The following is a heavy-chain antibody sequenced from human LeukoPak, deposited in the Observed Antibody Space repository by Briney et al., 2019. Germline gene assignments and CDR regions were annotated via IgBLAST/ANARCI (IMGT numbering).Heavy chain of an antibody. D-gene: IGHD3-9*01. J-gene: IGHJ3*02. CDR3: ASFTGTPDAFDI. Sequence: SQTLSLTCAISGDSVSSNVAAWNWFTQSPSRGLEWLGRTWYRSKWNKDYALSVKTRITINPDTSRNQFSLQLNSVTPEDTAVYFCASFTGTPDAFDIWGQGTMVTVSS. CDR2: TWYRSKWNK. CDR1: GDSVSSNVAA. V-gene: IGHV6-1*01.